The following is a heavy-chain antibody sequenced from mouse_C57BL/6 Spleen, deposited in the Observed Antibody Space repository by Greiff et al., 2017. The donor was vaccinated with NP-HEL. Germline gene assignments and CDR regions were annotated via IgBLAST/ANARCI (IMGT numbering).Heavy chain of an antibody. V-gene: IGHV1-22*01. CDR2: INPNNGGT. CDR1: GYTLTDYN. D-gene: IGHD1-1*01. Sequence: EVQLQQSGPELVKPGASVKMSCKASGYTLTDYNMHWVKQSHGKSLEWIGYINPNNGGTSYNQKFKGKATLTVNKSSSTAYMELRSLTSEDSAVYYCARSYYGSSYRFAYWGQGTLVTVSA. CDR3: ARSYYGSSYRFAY. J-gene: IGHJ3*01.